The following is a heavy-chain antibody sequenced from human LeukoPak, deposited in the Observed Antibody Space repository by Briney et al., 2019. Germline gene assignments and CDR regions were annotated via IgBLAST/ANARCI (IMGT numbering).Heavy chain of an antibody. Sequence: PSETLSLTCTVSGGSVSGYYWSWIRQPPGGGLEWIGYIYHTGHNHYNASFTGRVTMSMDTSQSQISLRMSSMTAADTAVYYCTIHPFMSPFDYWGQRTLVTVSS. J-gene: IGHJ4*02. CDR2: IYHTGHN. CDR3: TIHPFMSPFDY. CDR1: GGSVSGYY. V-gene: IGHV4-59*08. D-gene: IGHD3-10*02.